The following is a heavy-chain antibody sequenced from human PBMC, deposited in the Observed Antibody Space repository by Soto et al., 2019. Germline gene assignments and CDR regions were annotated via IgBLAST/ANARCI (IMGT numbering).Heavy chain of an antibody. CDR1: GFTFSIAW. D-gene: IGHD3-16*02. Sequence: EVQLVESGGGFVKPGGSLRLSCAASGFTFSIAWISWVRQAPGKGLEWVARIKSKTDGGTTDHAAPVKGRFTISRDDSKNTVYLQMNSLETEDTAVYYCTTYDYILGSVRYRWAYWGQGALVTVSS. CDR3: TTYDYILGSVRYRWAY. V-gene: IGHV3-15*01. CDR2: IKSKTDGGTT. J-gene: IGHJ4*02.